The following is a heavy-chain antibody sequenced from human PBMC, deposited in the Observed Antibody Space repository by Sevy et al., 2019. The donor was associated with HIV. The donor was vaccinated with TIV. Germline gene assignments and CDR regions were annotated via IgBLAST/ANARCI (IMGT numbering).Heavy chain of an antibody. D-gene: IGHD2-15*01. CDR1: GFTFSNAW. J-gene: IGHJ6*03. V-gene: IGHV3-15*01. Sequence: GGSLRLSCAASGFTFSNAWMSWVRQAPGKGLEWVGRIKSKTDGGTTDYAAPVKGRFTISRDDSKNTLYLQMNSLKTEDTAVYYCTTVPCSGGSCYGGYYYMDVWGKGTTVTVSS. CDR3: TTVPCSGGSCYGGYYYMDV. CDR2: IKSKTDGGTT.